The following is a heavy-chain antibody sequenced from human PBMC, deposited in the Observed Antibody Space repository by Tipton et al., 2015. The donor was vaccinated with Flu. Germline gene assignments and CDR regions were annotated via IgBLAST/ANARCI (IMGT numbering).Heavy chain of an antibody. J-gene: IGHJ4*02. CDR3: ARSTYYYGSGSSDY. Sequence: TLSLTCSVSGDSIGSPYFWGWIRQPPGKGLEWIGNIHQAGTTYYNPSLMSRLTITVDRPKNHFSLRLTSVTAADTAVYYCARSTYYYGSGSSDYWGQGTLVTVSS. V-gene: IGHV4-38-2*01. CDR2: IHQAGTT. CDR1: GDSIGSPYF. D-gene: IGHD3-10*01.